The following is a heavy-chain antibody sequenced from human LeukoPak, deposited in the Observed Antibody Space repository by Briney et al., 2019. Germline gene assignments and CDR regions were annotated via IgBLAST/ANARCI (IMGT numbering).Heavy chain of an antibody. V-gene: IGHV3-30*04. CDR1: GFTFSSYA. CDR3: AIDFWLGYCSGGSCYVLDY. D-gene: IGHD2-15*01. Sequence: GGSLRLSCAVSGFTFSSYAMHWVRQAPGKGLEWVAVISYDGSNKYYADYVKGRFTISRDNSKNTLYLQMNSLRAEDTAVYYCAIDFWLGYCSGGSCYVLDYWGQGTLVTVSS. J-gene: IGHJ4*02. CDR2: ISYDGSNK.